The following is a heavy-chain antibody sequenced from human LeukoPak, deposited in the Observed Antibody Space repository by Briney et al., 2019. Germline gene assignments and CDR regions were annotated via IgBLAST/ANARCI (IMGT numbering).Heavy chain of an antibody. CDR2: IYYSGST. CDR1: GDSISSYY. CDR3: ARGSAWYMDY. J-gene: IGHJ4*02. Sequence: PSETLSLTCTVSGDSISSYYWSWIRQPPGKGLEWIGYIYYSGSTNYNPSLKSRVTISVDTSKNQFSLKLSSVTAADTAVYYCARGSAWYMDYWGQGTLVTVSS. V-gene: IGHV4-59*01. D-gene: IGHD6-19*01.